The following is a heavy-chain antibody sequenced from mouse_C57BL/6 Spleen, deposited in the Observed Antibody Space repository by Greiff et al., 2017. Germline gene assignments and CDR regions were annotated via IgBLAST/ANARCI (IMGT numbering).Heavy chain of an antibody. CDR1: GYTFTSYW. Sequence: VQLQQPGAELVRPGTSVKLSCKASGYTFTSYWMHWVKQRPGQGLEWIGVIDPSDSYTNYNQKFKGKATLTVDTSSSTAYMQLSSLTSEDSAVYYCARSLITTVVAPGYWGQGTTLTVSS. J-gene: IGHJ2*01. D-gene: IGHD1-1*01. V-gene: IGHV1-59*01. CDR3: ARSLITTVVAPGY. CDR2: IDPSDSYT.